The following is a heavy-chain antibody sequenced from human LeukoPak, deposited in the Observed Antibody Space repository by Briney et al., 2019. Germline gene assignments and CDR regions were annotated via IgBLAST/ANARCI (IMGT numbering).Heavy chain of an antibody. J-gene: IGHJ3*02. CDR2: LSDSGGNT. D-gene: IGHD3-16*01. CDR3: ARVTPRLAFDI. V-gene: IGHV3-23*01. Sequence: GGSLRLSCAASGFSFSSYAMSWVRQAPGEGLEWVSGLSDSGGNTIYADSVKGRFTISRDNAKNSLYLQMNSLRAEDTAVCYCARVTPRLAFDIWGQGTMVTVSS. CDR1: GFSFSSYA.